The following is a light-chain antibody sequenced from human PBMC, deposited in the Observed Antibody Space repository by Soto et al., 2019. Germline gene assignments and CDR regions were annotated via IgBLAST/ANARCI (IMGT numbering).Light chain of an antibody. CDR3: SSYTSSSTHV. Sequence: QSALTQPASVSGSPGQSITISCTGTSSDVGAYTFVSWYQQHPDKVPKLMIFDVSRRPSGVSDRFSGSKSGNTASLTISGVQHEYEADYYCSSYTSSSTHVFGSGTKLTVL. CDR1: SSDVGAYTF. V-gene: IGLV2-14*03. CDR2: DVS. J-gene: IGLJ1*01.